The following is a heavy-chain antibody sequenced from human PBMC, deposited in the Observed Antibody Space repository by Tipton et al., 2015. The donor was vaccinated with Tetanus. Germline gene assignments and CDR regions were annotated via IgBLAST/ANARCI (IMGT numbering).Heavy chain of an antibody. Sequence: GSLRLSCAASKFSFSRHSMNWVRQAPGKGLEWVSSISSGSTYIYYADSVKGRFTISRDNAKNSLYLLMDSLRAEDTAVYYCAKEIRPNDSWGQGTLVTVSS. D-gene: IGHD3-16*01. J-gene: IGHJ4*02. V-gene: IGHV3-21*01. CDR2: ISSGSTYI. CDR1: KFSFSRHS. CDR3: AKEIRPNDS.